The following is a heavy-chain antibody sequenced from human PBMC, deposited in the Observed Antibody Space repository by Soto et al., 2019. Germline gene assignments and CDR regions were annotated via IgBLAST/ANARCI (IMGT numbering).Heavy chain of an antibody. CDR2: VCYRGTT. V-gene: IGHV4-39*01. J-gene: IGHJ4*02. CDR3: ARQGEHSCSYFFDS. CDR1: GDSIDTSSYC. D-gene: IGHD5-12*01. Sequence: SETLSLTCTVSGDSIDTSSYCWGWIRQPPGKGLEWIGSVCYRGTTYYNPSLKSRLTISVDTSKRQFSLKLSSVTAADTAVFYCARQGEHSCSYFFDSWGKGTPVTVSS.